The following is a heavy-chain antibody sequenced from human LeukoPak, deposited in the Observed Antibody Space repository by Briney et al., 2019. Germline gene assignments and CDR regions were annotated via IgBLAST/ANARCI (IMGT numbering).Heavy chain of an antibody. J-gene: IGHJ4*02. CDR3: ARIVTTSSVGDY. CDR1: GYTFTGYY. V-gene: IGHV1-2*06. CDR2: INPNSGDT. D-gene: IGHD5-12*01. Sequence: ASVKVSCKASGYTFTGYYMHWVRQAPGQGLEWMGRINPNSGDTNYAQKFQGRVTMTRDTSISTAYMELSRLRSDDTAVYYCARIVTTSSVGDYWGQGTLVTVSS.